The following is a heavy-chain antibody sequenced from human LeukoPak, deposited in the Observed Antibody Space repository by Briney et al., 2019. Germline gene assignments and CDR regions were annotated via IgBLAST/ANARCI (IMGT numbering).Heavy chain of an antibody. D-gene: IGHD2-15*01. V-gene: IGHV3-20*04. CDR1: GFTFDDYG. CDR2: IHWNSGST. J-gene: IGHJ5*02. Sequence: GGSLRLSCVASGFTFDDYGIRWVRHAAGKGREWVSRIHWNSGSTRYADSVKGRFTISRDNAKNSLYLQMNSLRPEDTAVYYCARTFLGCSGGSCYSNWFDPWGQGTLVTVSS. CDR3: ARTFLGCSGGSCYSNWFDP.